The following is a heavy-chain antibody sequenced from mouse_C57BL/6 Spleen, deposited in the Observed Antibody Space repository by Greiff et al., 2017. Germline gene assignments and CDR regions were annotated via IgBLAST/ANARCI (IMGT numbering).Heavy chain of an antibody. J-gene: IGHJ3*01. CDR1: GYTFTSYT. V-gene: IGHV1-4*01. CDR3: ASYYGSSYPFAY. D-gene: IGHD1-1*01. Sequence: VQLQQSGAELARPGASVKMSCKASGYTFTSYTMHWVQQRPGQGLEWIGYINPSSGYTKYNQKFKDKATLTADKSSSTAYMQLSSLTSEDSAGYYCASYYGSSYPFAYWGQGTLVTVSA. CDR2: INPSSGYT.